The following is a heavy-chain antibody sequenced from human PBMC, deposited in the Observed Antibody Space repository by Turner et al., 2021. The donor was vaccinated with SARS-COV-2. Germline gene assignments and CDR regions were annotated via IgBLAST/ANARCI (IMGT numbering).Heavy chain of an antibody. J-gene: IGHJ6*02. D-gene: IGHD3-10*01. CDR3: ARLLNPGSYYYYYYGMDV. V-gene: IGHV4-39*01. Sequence: QLQLQASGPGLVKPSETLSLTCPVSGGSISSSHYDWAWIRQPPGKGLEWIGSIYYSGSTYYNPSLKSRVTISVDTSKNQFSLKLSSVTAADTAVYYCARLLNPGSYYYYYYGMDVWGQGTTVTVSS. CDR1: GGSISSSHYD. CDR2: IYYSGST.